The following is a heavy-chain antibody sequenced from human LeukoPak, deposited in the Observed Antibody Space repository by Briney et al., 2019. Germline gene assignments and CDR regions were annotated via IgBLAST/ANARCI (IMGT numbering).Heavy chain of an antibody. V-gene: IGHV4-39*07. D-gene: IGHD1-26*01. CDR2: IYYSGST. Sequence: SETLSLTCTVSGGSISSSSYYWGWIRQPPGKGLEWIGSIYYSGSTYYNPSLKSRVTISVDTSKNQLSLKLSSVTAADTAVYYCAEGSSWGNFFDYWGQGTLVTVSS. CDR3: AEGSSWGNFFDY. J-gene: IGHJ4*02. CDR1: GGSISSSSYY.